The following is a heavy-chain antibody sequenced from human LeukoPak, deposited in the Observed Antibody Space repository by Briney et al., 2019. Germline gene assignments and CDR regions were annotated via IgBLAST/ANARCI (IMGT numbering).Heavy chain of an antibody. CDR3: ARDRLVGPYYYYYGMDV. CDR2: ISAYNGNT. Sequence: ASVKVSCKASGYTFTSYGIIWVRQAPGQGLEWMGWISAYNGNTNYAQKLQGRVTMTTDTSTSTAYMELRSLRSDDTAVYYCARDRLVGPYYYYYGMDVWGQGTTVTVSS. J-gene: IGHJ6*02. D-gene: IGHD6-19*01. CDR1: GYTFTSYG. V-gene: IGHV1-18*01.